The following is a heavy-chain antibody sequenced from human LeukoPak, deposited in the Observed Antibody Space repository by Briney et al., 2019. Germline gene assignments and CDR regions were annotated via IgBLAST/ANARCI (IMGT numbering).Heavy chain of an antibody. J-gene: IGHJ4*02. V-gene: IGHV3-23*01. CDR2: VSASGGSA. D-gene: IGHD3-16*02. Sequence: GGSLRLSCAASGFSSSSYAMSWVRQAPGKGLEWVSGVSASGGSACYADSVKGRFTISRDNSKNTLYLQMNSLRAEDTAVYYCARGRTYDYVWGSYRWYSFDYWGQGTLVTVSS. CDR1: GFSSSSYA. CDR3: ARGRTYDYVWGSYRWYSFDY.